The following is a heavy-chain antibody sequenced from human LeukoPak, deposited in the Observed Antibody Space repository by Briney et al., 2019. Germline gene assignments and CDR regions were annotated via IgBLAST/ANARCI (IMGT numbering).Heavy chain of an antibody. D-gene: IGHD4-23*01. J-gene: IGHJ3*02. V-gene: IGHV4-39*07. CDR1: GGSISSSSYY. CDR3: ARDSLADGGIGAFDI. Sequence: SETLSLTCTVSGGSISSSSYYWGWIRQPPGKGLEWIGSIYYSGSTYYNPSLKSRVTISVDTSKNQFSLKLSSVTAADTAVYYCARDSLADGGIGAFDIWGQGTMVTVSS. CDR2: IYYSGST.